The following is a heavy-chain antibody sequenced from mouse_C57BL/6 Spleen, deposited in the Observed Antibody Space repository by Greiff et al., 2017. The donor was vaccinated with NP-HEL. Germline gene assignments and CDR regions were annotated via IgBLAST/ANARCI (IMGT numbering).Heavy chain of an antibody. Sequence: EVTLVESGGGLVKPGGSLTLSCAASGFTFSDYGMHWVRQAPEKGLEWVAYISSGSSTIYYADTVKGRFTISRDNAKNTLFLQMTSLRSEDTAMYYCARHGYYAMDYWGQGTSVTVSS. CDR1: GFTFSDYG. CDR2: ISSGSSTI. CDR3: ARHGYYAMDY. V-gene: IGHV5-17*01. J-gene: IGHJ4*01.